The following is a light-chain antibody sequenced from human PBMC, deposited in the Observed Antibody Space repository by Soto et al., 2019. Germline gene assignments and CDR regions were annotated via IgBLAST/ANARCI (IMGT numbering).Light chain of an antibody. CDR1: SGHSSYT. CDR2: LNSDGSH. J-gene: IGLJ3*02. CDR3: QTWGTGIEV. Sequence: QPVLTQSPSASASLGASVKLTCTLSSGHSSYTIAWHQQQPEKGPRYLMTLNSDGSHSKGDGIPDRFSGSSSGAERYLSISSLQSEDEDDYYCQTWGTGIEVFGGGTKLTVL. V-gene: IGLV4-69*01.